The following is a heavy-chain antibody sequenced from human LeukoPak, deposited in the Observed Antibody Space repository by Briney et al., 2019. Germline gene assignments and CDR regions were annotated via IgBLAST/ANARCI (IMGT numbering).Heavy chain of an antibody. CDR3: ALRVGEGLRYFDWPHYFDY. CDR1: GFTFSSYE. D-gene: IGHD3-9*01. CDR2: ISSSGSTT. V-gene: IGHV3-48*03. Sequence: GGSLRLSCAASGFTFSSYEMNWVRQAPGKGLEWVSYISSSGSTTYYADSVKGRFTISRDNAKNSLYLQMNSLRAEDTAVYYCALRVGEGLRYFDWPHYFDYWGQGTLVTVSS. J-gene: IGHJ4*02.